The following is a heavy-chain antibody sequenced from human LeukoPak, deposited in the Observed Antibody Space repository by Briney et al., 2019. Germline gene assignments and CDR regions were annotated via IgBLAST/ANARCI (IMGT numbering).Heavy chain of an antibody. J-gene: IGHJ4*02. V-gene: IGHV3-66*01. Sequence: GGSLRLSCAASGFTVSSNYMSWVRQAPGKGLEWVSVIYSGGSTYYADSVKGRFTISRDNAKNSLYLQMNSLRAEDTAVYYCARETEKIAAADSGAGYWGQGTLVTVSS. CDR2: IYSGGST. D-gene: IGHD6-25*01. CDR3: ARETEKIAAADSGAGY. CDR1: GFTVSSNY.